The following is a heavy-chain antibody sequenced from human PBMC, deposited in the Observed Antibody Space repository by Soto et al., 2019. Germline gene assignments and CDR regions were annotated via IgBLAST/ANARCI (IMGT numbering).Heavy chain of an antibody. V-gene: IGHV3-23*01. J-gene: IGHJ6*02. CDR3: VSPGWFLYYGMDV. Sequence: GGSLRLSCAASGFTFSSYAMSWVRQAPGKGLEWVSAISGSGGSTYYADSVKGRFTISRDNSKNTLYLQMNSLRAEDTAVYYCVSPGWFLYYGMDVWGQGTTVTVSS. CDR2: ISGSGGST. CDR1: GFTFSSYA. D-gene: IGHD2-15*01.